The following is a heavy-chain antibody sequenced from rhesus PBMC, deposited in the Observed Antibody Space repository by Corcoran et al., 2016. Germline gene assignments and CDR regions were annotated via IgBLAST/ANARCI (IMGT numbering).Heavy chain of an antibody. D-gene: IGHD6-13*01. CDR1: GGSLGSSNW. CDR2: IYGSGGST. J-gene: IGHJ4*01. CDR3: ARDLIAAGRQFDY. V-gene: IGHV4-93*01. Sequence: QVQLQESGPAVVTPWETLSLTCAVSGGSLGSSNWWSWIRQSPGTGLEWIGGIYGSGGSTEYNPYLTSRVPISNDTYKNQFSLKLSSVTAEDTAVDYCARDLIAAGRQFDYWGQGVLVTVSS.